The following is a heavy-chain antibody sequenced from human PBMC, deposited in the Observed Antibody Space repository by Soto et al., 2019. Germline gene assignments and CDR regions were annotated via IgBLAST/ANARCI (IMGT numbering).Heavy chain of an antibody. D-gene: IGHD3-10*01. Sequence: QVQLQESGPGLVKPSQTLSLTCTVSGGSISSGGYYWSWIRQHPGKGLEWIGYIYYSGSTYYNPSLKSRVTISVDTSKNQYSLKLSSVTAADTAVYYCASAAAMVRGVIITALNWFDPWGQGTLVTVSS. CDR2: IYYSGST. CDR1: GGSISSGGYY. J-gene: IGHJ5*02. CDR3: ASAAAMVRGVIITALNWFDP. V-gene: IGHV4-31*03.